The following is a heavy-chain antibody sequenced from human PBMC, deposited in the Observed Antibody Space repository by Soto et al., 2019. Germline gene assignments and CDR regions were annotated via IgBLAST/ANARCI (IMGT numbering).Heavy chain of an antibody. CDR1: GYSISSSNW. V-gene: IGHV4-28*01. D-gene: IGHD3-3*01. CDR2: IYYSGST. Sequence: QVQLQESGPGLVKPSDTLSPTCAVSGYSISSSNWWGWIRQPPGKGLEWIGYIYYSGSTYYNPSLKSRVTMSVDTSKNQFSLKLSSVTAVDTAVYYCARTIAIFGVVQDAFDIWGQGTMVTVSS. J-gene: IGHJ3*02. CDR3: ARTIAIFGVVQDAFDI.